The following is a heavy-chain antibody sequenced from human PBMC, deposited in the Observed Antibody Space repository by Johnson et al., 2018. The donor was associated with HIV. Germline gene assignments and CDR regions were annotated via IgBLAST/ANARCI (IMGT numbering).Heavy chain of an antibody. Sequence: QVQLVESGGGVVQPGRSLRLSCAASGFTFSSYAMHWVRQAPGKGLEWVAVISYDGSNKYYADSVKGRFTISRDNSKNTLYLQMNSLRAEDTAVYYCARDSLAHDAFDIWGQGTMVTVSS. CDR3: ARDSLAHDAFDI. J-gene: IGHJ3*02. V-gene: IGHV3-30-3*01. CDR1: GFTFSSYA. CDR2: ISYDGSNK.